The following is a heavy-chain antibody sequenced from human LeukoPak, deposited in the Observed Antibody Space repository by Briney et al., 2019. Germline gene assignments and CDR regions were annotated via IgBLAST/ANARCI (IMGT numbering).Heavy chain of an antibody. CDR1: SYSISSGYY. V-gene: IGHV4-38-2*02. J-gene: IGHJ4*02. CDR3: AREGLTYYYDISGYSAYFDY. Sequence: SETLSLTCSVSSYSISSGYYWGWIRQPPGKELEWIGSIYHSGSAYYGPSLKSRVTISRDTSKNQFSLKLTSVTAADTAVYYCAREGLTYYYDISGYSAYFDYWGQGTLVTVSS. CDR2: IYHSGSA. D-gene: IGHD3-22*01.